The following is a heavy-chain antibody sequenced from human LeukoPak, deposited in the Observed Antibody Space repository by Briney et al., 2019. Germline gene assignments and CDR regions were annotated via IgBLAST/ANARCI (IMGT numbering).Heavy chain of an antibody. V-gene: IGHV3-7*01. CDR2: INHEGGDI. Sequence: GGSLRLSCAASGFAFSNSWMSWVRQAPGKGLEWVANINHEGGDIQYVDSVKGRFTISRDNAKDSLYLKMNSLRAEDTAVYYCATYINWVAGDVWGQGTTVTVSS. CDR3: ATYINWVAGDV. CDR1: GFAFSNSW. D-gene: IGHD1-1*01. J-gene: IGHJ6*02.